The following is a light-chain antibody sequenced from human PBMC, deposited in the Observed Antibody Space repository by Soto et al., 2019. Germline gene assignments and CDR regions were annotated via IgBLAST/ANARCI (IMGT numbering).Light chain of an antibody. CDR1: QSVSSSY. J-gene: IGKJ1*01. CDR3: QQYGSSPRK. CDR2: GAS. V-gene: IGKV3-20*01. Sequence: EIVLTQSPGTLSLSPGERATLSCRASQSVSSSYLAWYQQKPGQAPRLLIYGASSRATGITDRFSGSGSGTDFTLTISRLEPEDFAVSYCQQYGSSPRKFGQGTKVEIK.